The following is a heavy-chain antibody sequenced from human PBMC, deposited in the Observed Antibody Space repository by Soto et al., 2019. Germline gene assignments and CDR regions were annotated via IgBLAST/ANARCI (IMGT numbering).Heavy chain of an antibody. V-gene: IGHV4-39*01. CDR3: ATSQKGYNWNYFDH. CDR2: VFYTGFT. CDR1: GASISGSYYY. Sequence: SETLSLTCAVSGASISGSYYYWAWLRQSPGKGPEWIGSVFYTGFTSYNPSLESRVSVSVDTSKSQFSLKLSAVTAADTAVYYCATSQKGYNWNYFDHWGKGALVPVSS. J-gene: IGHJ4*02. D-gene: IGHD1-20*01.